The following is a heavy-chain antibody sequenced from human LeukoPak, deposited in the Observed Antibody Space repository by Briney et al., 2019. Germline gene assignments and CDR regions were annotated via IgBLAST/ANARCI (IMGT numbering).Heavy chain of an antibody. J-gene: IGHJ4*02. CDR3: ARDFGYDSSGYYYPGSDY. D-gene: IGHD3-22*01. Sequence: AGGSLRLSCAASGFTFDDYGMSWVRHAPGKGLEWVSGINWNGGSTGYADSVKGRFTISRDNAKNSLYLQMNSLRAEDTALYHCARDFGYDSSGYYYPGSDYWSQGTLVTVSS. CDR1: GFTFDDYG. V-gene: IGHV3-20*01. CDR2: INWNGGST.